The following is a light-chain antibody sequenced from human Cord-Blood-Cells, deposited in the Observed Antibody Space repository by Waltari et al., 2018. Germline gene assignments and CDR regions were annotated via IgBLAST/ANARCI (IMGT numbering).Light chain of an antibody. CDR3: QQYNSYST. V-gene: IGKV1-5*01. J-gene: IGKJ1*01. Sequence: DIQMPRSPSTQSASVGDRVTITCRASQRISSWLAWYQQKPGKAPKLLIYDASSLESGVPSRFSGSGSGTEFTLTISSLQPDDFATYYCQQYNSYSTFGQGTKVEIK. CDR1: QRISSW. CDR2: DAS.